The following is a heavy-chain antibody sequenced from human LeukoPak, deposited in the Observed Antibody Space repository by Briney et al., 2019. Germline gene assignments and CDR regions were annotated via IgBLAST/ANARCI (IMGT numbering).Heavy chain of an antibody. Sequence: SETLPLTCTASGCTISSYYWSWIRQPPGKGLEWIGRIYTSGSTNYNPSLKSRVTISVDKSKNQFSLKLSSVTAADTAVYYCARDYGGGSAEYFQHWGQGTLVTVSS. CDR3: ARDYGGGSAEYFQH. CDR1: GCTISSYY. J-gene: IGHJ1*01. D-gene: IGHD4-23*01. CDR2: IYTSGST. V-gene: IGHV4-4*07.